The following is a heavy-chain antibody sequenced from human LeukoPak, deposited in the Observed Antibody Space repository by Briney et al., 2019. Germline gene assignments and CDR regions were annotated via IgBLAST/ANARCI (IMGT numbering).Heavy chain of an antibody. D-gene: IGHD6-19*01. CDR1: GFTVSSNS. V-gene: IGHV3-53*01. Sequence: PGGSLRLSCAVSGFTVSSNSMSWVRQAPGKGLEWVSFIYSDNTHYSDSVKGRFTISRDNSKNTLYLQMNSLRAEDTAVYYCAKDPSWGYIAVADYFDYWGQGTLVTVSS. CDR3: AKDPSWGYIAVADYFDY. J-gene: IGHJ4*02. CDR2: IYSDNT.